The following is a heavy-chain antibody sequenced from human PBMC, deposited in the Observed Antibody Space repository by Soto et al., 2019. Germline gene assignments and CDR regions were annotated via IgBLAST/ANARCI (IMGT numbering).Heavy chain of an antibody. Sequence: QVQLQQWGAGLLKPWETLSLTCADYGGSFSGYYWSWSRQPPGKGLEWIGEIYHSGSTNYNPSLKSRVTISVDTSKNQFSLKLSSVTAADTAVYYCARGSPYSGYAWWGQGTLVTVSS. CDR3: ARGSPYSGYAW. V-gene: IGHV4-34*01. CDR2: IYHSGST. D-gene: IGHD5-12*01. CDR1: GGSFSGYY. J-gene: IGHJ4*02.